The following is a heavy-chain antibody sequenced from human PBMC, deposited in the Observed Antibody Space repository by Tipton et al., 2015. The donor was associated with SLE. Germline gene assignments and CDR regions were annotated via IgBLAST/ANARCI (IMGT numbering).Heavy chain of an antibody. CDR1: GGSFSGYY. CDR2: INYSGST. CDR3: ASSSGSMVTTWYFDL. Sequence: TLSLTCAVYGGSFSGYYWNWIRQPPGKGLEWIGEINYSGSTNYNPSLKSRVTISVDTSKNQFSLKLSSVTAADTAVYYCASSSGSMVTTWYFDLWGRGTLVTVAS. J-gene: IGHJ2*01. V-gene: IGHV4-34*01. D-gene: IGHD4-17*01.